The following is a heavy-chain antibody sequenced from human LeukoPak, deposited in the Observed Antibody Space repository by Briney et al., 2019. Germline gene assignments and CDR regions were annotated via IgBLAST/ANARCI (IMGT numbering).Heavy chain of an antibody. J-gene: IGHJ3*02. D-gene: IGHD5-24*01. V-gene: IGHV4-34*01. CDR2: INHSGST. CDR3: ARVPMAKAFDI. CDR1: GGSFSGYY. Sequence: PSETLSLTCAVYGGSFSGYYGSWIRQPPGKGLEWIGEINHSGSTNYNPSLKSRVTISVDTSKNQFSLKLSSVTAADTAVYYCARVPMAKAFDIWGQGTMVTASS.